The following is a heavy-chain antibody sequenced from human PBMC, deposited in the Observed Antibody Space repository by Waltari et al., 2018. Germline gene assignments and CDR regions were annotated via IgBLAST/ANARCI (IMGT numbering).Heavy chain of an antibody. D-gene: IGHD3-3*01. V-gene: IGHV1-69*13. CDR3: AGVPHLEWLFLGNTQNWFDP. J-gene: IGHJ5*02. CDR1: GGTFSSYA. CDR2: IIPIFGTA. Sequence: QVQLVQSGAEVKKPGSSVEVSCKASGGTFSSYAISWVRPDPGQGLEWMGGIIPIFGTANYAQKFQGRVTITADESTSTAYMELSSLRSEDTAVYYCAGVPHLEWLFLGNTQNWFDPWGQGTLVTVSS.